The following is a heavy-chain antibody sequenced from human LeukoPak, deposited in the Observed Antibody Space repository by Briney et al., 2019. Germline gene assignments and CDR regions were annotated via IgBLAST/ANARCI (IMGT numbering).Heavy chain of an antibody. V-gene: IGHV4-31*03. CDR1: GGSISSGGYY. CDR2: IYYSGST. D-gene: IGHD6-13*01. CDR3: ARVVSWYYYFDY. Sequence: PSQTLSLTCTVSGGSISSGGYYWSWIRQHPGKGLEWIGYIYYSGSTYYNPSLKSRVTISVDTSKNQFSLKLSSVTAADTAVYYCARVVSWYYYFDYWGQGTLVTVSS. J-gene: IGHJ4*02.